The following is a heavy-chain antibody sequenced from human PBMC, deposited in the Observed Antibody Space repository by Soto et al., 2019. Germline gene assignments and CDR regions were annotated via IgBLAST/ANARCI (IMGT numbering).Heavy chain of an antibody. J-gene: IGHJ6*02. D-gene: IGHD1-26*01. CDR3: AKDRGLAESGTWSHYYYGRDV. CDR2: ISSDGSSY. Sequence: QVQLLESGGGVVQPGRSLRLSCVASGFTLTNNGMHWVRQAPGQGLEWVAVISSDGSSYYYGDSVRGRFTISRDTSKNTLFLEMNSLTTADTAVYYLAKDRGLAESGTWSHYYYGRDVWGQGTSVTFS. V-gene: IGHV3-30*18. CDR1: GFTLTNNG.